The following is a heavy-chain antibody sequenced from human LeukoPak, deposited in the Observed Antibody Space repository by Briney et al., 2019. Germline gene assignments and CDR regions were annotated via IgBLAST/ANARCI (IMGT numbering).Heavy chain of an antibody. D-gene: IGHD5-18*01. CDR2: IYTGGST. V-gene: IGHV3-66*01. CDR1: GFTVSSNY. J-gene: IGHJ3*02. Sequence: GGSLRLSCAASGFTVSSNYMSCVRQAPGKGLEWVSVIYTGGSTYYADSVKGRFTISRDNSKNTLYLHMNSLRVEDTAVYYCARERAAMASDAFDIWGQGTMVTVSS. CDR3: ARERAAMASDAFDI.